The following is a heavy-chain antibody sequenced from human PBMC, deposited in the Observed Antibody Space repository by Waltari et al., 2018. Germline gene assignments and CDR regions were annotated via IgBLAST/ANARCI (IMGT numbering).Heavy chain of an antibody. D-gene: IGHD2-15*01. CDR1: GDSMSSPHW. CDR3: ARDRGKGLYLDT. V-gene: IGHV4-4*02. Sequence: QLQESGPGLVKPSGTLSLICAVSGDSMSSPHWWGWVRQPPGKGLEWIGQVHGSGKANYNPSFASRVTVSLDTSTYHIALKVTSATAADTALYYCARDRGKGLYLDTWGRGILVTVSP. J-gene: IGHJ4*02. CDR2: VHGSGKA.